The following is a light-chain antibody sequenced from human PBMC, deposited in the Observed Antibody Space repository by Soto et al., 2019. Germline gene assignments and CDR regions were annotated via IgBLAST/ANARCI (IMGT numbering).Light chain of an antibody. CDR2: DAS. Sequence: DVHMTQSPSSLSASVGDRVTITCQASQDIIDYLNWYQKKPGKAPKLLIYDASNLETGVPSRFSGSGSGTDFTFTISSLQPEDIATYYCQHYDNLPTFGGGTKVDIK. V-gene: IGKV1-33*01. J-gene: IGKJ4*01. CDR1: QDIIDY. CDR3: QHYDNLPT.